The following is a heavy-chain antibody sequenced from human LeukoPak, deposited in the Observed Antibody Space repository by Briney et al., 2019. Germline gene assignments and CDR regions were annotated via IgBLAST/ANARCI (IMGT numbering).Heavy chain of an antibody. CDR3: ARDRLGRGYDFWSGYYFDY. CDR1: GFTFSSYT. J-gene: IGHJ4*02. CDR2: ISGSGGST. D-gene: IGHD3-3*01. Sequence: GGSLRLSCAASGFTFSSYTMSWVRQAPGKGLEWVSAISGSGGSTYYADSVKGRFTISRDNSKNTLYLQMNSLRAEDTAVYYCARDRLGRGYDFWSGYYFDYWGQGTLVTVSS. V-gene: IGHV3-23*01.